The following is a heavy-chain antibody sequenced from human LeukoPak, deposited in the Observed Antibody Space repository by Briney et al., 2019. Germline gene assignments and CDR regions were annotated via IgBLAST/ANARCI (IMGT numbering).Heavy chain of an antibody. CDR3: ARSTYSGPGDY. V-gene: IGHV3-21*01. J-gene: IGHJ4*02. D-gene: IGHD3-10*01. CDR1: GFTFSTYS. CDR2: ISSTSRFI. Sequence: GGSLRLSCAASGFTFSTYSMNWVRQAPGKGLEWVSSISSTSRFIYYGDSVKGRFTISRDNAKNSLYLQMNSLRAEDTAVYYCARSTYSGPGDYWGQGTLVTVSS.